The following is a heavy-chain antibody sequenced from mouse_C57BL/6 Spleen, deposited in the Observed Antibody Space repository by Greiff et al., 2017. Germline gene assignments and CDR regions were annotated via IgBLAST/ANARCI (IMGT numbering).Heavy chain of an antibody. J-gene: IGHJ2*01. CDR1: GYTFTDYE. Sequence: QVQLQQSGAELVRPGASVTLSCKASGYTFTDYEMLWVKQTPVHGLEWIGAIDPETGGTAYNQKFKGKAILTADKSSSTAYMELRSLTSEDSAVYYCTREGHYWGQGTTLTVSS. V-gene: IGHV1-15*01. CDR3: TREGHY. D-gene: IGHD3-3*01. CDR2: IDPETGGT.